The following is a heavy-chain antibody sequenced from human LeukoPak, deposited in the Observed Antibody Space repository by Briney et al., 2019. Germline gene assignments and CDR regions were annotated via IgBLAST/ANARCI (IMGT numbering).Heavy chain of an antibody. J-gene: IGHJ4*02. D-gene: IGHD2-15*01. CDR1: GYTFTDYN. CDR3: ARRYCSGGSCIPDY. V-gene: IGHV1-2*02. CDR2: IQPKSGGT. Sequence: ASVKVSCKGSGYTFTDYNVYWVRQAPGQGPEWMGWIQPKSGGTIYAQRFQGRVTMTRDRSISTAYMELSSLRYDDTAVYYCARRYCSGGSCIPDYWGQGTLDTVSS.